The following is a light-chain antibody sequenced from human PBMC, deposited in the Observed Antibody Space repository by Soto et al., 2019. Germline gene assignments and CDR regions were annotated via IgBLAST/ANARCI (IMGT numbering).Light chain of an antibody. CDR2: DAS. CDR1: QSVSSY. CDR3: QQRNSWPLT. V-gene: IGKV3-11*01. J-gene: IGKJ4*01. Sequence: EIVLTQSPATLSLSPGERATLSCRASQSVSSYLAWYQQKPGQAPRLLIYDASNRATGIPARFSGSGSGTDFTLTISILEPEDFAVYYCQQRNSWPLTFGGGTKVEIK.